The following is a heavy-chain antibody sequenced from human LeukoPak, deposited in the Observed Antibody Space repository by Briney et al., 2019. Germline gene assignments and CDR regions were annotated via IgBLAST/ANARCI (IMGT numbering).Heavy chain of an antibody. CDR3: ASPYYGSGSYWPPFDY. D-gene: IGHD3-10*01. Sequence: SVKVSCKASGGTFSSYAISWVRQAPGQGLEWMGGIIPIFGTANYAQKFQGRVTITADESTSAAYMELSSLRSEDTAVYYCASPYYGSGSYWPPFDYWGQGTLVTVSS. CDR2: IIPIFGTA. J-gene: IGHJ4*02. V-gene: IGHV1-69*13. CDR1: GGTFSSYA.